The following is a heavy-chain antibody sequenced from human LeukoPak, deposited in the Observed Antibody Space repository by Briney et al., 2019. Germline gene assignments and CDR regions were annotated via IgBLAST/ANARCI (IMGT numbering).Heavy chain of an antibody. D-gene: IGHD3-10*01. J-gene: IGHJ5*02. CDR1: GGTFSSYA. Sequence: ASVKVSCKASGGTFSSYAISWVRQAPGQGLEWMGGIIPIFGTANYAQKFQGRVTITTDESTSTAYMELSSLRSEDTAVYYCARAPRGRDNWFDPWGQGTLVTVSS. CDR3: ARAPRGRDNWFDP. CDR2: IIPIFGTA. V-gene: IGHV1-69*05.